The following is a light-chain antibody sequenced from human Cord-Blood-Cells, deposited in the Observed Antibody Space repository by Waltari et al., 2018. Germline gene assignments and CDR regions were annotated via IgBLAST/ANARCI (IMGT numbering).Light chain of an antibody. CDR2: LGS. Sequence: DIVMTQSPLSLPVTPGEPASISFTSSPSLLHSNGYNYSDWYLQKPGQSPQLLIYLGSNRASGVPDRFSGSGSGTDFTLKISRVEAEDVGVYYCMQALQTPPWTFGQGTKVEIK. J-gene: IGKJ1*01. CDR1: PSLLHSNGYNY. CDR3: MQALQTPPWT. V-gene: IGKV2-28*01.